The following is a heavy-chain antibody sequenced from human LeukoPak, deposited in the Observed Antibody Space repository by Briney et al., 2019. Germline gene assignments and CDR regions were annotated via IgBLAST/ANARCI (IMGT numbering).Heavy chain of an antibody. Sequence: GGSLRLSCAASGFTFSSYWMHWVRQAPGKGLVWVSRISSDGSSTSYADSVKGRFTISRDNAKNTLYLQMNSLRAEDTAVYYCARGPRGYSGYDFTFLDYWGQGTLVTVSS. D-gene: IGHD5-12*01. CDR3: ARGPRGYSGYDFTFLDY. CDR1: GFTFSSYW. V-gene: IGHV3-74*01. CDR2: ISSDGSST. J-gene: IGHJ4*02.